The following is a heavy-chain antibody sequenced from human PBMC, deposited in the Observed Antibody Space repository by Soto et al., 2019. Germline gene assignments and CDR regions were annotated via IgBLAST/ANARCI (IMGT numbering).Heavy chain of an antibody. CDR3: ARSTPGGWLRFSDY. V-gene: IGHV4-39*02. CDR2: VDYSGST. CDR1: GGSISSSSNY. Sequence: PSETLSLTCTVSGGSISSSSNYWGWIRQPPGKGLEYIGSVDYSGSTYYNPSLNSQVTISVDTSRNHFSLNLRSVSATDTAVYYCARSTPGGWLRFSDYWGQGILVTVSS. D-gene: IGHD5-12*01. J-gene: IGHJ4*02.